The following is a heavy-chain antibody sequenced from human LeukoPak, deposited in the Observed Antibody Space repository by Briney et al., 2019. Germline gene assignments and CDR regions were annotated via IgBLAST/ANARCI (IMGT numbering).Heavy chain of an antibody. V-gene: IGHV3-74*01. Sequence: PGGSLRLSCAASGFTFGNYWVHWVRQAPGKGLVWVSRIKGDGSHTIYADSVKGRFTISRDNAKNTLYLQMKSLRAEDTAVYYCVRDWDHFDFDSWGQGTLVTVSS. CDR2: IKGDGSHT. J-gene: IGHJ5*01. D-gene: IGHD3-9*01. CDR3: VRDWDHFDFDS. CDR1: GFTFGNYW.